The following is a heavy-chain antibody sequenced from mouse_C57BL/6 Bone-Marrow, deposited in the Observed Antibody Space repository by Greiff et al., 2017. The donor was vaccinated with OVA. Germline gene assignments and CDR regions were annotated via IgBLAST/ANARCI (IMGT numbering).Heavy chain of an antibody. CDR3: ARHTPYYGSSYDAMDY. Sequence: EVNLVESGGGLVQPGGSLKLSCAASGFTFSDYYMYWVRQTPEKRLECVAYISNGGGSPYYPDTVKGRFTISRDNAKNTLYLQMSRLKSEDTAMYYCARHTPYYGSSYDAMDYWGQGTSVTVSS. CDR1: GFTFSDYY. J-gene: IGHJ4*01. V-gene: IGHV5-12*01. CDR2: ISNGGGSP. D-gene: IGHD1-1*01.